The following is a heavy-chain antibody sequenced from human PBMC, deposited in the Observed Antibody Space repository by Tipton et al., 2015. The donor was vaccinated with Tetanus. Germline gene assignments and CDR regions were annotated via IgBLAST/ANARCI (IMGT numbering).Heavy chain of an antibody. CDR3: AGVLRSESVGWFDP. D-gene: IGHD3-3*01. V-gene: IGHV4-59*12. CDR2: VSSSGRT. J-gene: IGHJ5*02. Sequence: TLSLTCTVSGASISNFYWSWIRQPPGKGLEWIAYVSSSGRTNYNPSLKSRVTISVDTSSSQFSLRLTPVTAADTAVYFCAGVLRSESVGWFDPWGQGTLVTVSP. CDR1: GASISNFY.